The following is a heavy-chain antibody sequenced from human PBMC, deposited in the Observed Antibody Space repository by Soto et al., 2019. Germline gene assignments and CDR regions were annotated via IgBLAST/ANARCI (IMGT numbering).Heavy chain of an antibody. CDR2: ISSSSNYI. V-gene: IGHV3-21*01. Sequence: GGSLRLSCTASGFTFSSYNMNWVRQAPGKGLEWVSSISSSSNYIYYADSMKGRFTISRDNAKNSLYLQMNSLRAEDTAVYYCARSIAARLNWFDPWGQGTLVTVSS. CDR3: ARSIAARLNWFDP. D-gene: IGHD6-6*01. J-gene: IGHJ5*02. CDR1: GFTFSSYN.